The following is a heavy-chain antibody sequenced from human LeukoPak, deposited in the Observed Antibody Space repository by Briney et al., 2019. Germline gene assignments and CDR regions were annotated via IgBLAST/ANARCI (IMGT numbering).Heavy chain of an antibody. V-gene: IGHV1-46*01. D-gene: IGHD1-26*01. CDR2: INPSGGST. CDR1: GYTFTTYY. CDR3: ARDREWELEYYFDY. J-gene: IGHJ4*02. Sequence: ASVKVSCKASGYTFTTYYMHWVRQAPGQGLEWMRIINPSGGSTGYAQKFQGRVTMTRDTSTSTVYMELSSLRSEDTAVYYCARDREWELEYYFDYWGQGTLVTVS.